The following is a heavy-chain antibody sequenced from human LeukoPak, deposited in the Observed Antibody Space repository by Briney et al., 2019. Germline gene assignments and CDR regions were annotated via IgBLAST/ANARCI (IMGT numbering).Heavy chain of an antibody. CDR3: LGYYSGSPN. Sequence: GGSLTLSCAASGFTFSYNWMQWVRQAPGKGLVWVSRISSDGRTTHYADSVKGRFTISRDSAKNTLFLQMNDLRDEDTAVYYCLGYYSGSPNWGQGTLVTVSS. V-gene: IGHV3-74*01. D-gene: IGHD3-10*01. J-gene: IGHJ4*02. CDR1: GFTFSYNW. CDR2: ISSDGRTT.